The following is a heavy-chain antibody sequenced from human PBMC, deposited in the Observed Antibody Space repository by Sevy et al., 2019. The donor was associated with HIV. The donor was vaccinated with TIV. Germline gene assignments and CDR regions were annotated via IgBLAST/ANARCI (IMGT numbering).Heavy chain of an antibody. CDR3: TSGFLEWFHYYYYGMDV. V-gene: IGHV3-73*01. D-gene: IGHD3-3*01. J-gene: IGHJ6*02. Sequence: GGSLRLSCAASGFTFSGSAMHWVRQASGKGLEWVGRIRSKANSYATAYAASVKGRFTISRDGSKNTAYLQMNSLKTEDTAVYYCTSGFLEWFHYYYYGMDVWGQGTTVTVSS. CDR1: GFTFSGSA. CDR2: IRSKANSYAT.